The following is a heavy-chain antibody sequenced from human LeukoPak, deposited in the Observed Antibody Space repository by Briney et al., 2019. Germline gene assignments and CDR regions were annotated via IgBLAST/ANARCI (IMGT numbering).Heavy chain of an antibody. CDR2: ISGSGGGT. J-gene: IGHJ4*02. D-gene: IGHD4-17*01. CDR1: GFTFSSYA. CDR3: AKDSADGDYFDY. Sequence: GGSLRLSCAASGFTFSSYAMRWVRQAPGKGLEGVSTISGSGGGTYYADSVKGQFSISRDNSKNKLYLQMNSLRAEDTAVNYCAKDSADGDYFDYWGQGTLVTVSS. V-gene: IGHV3-23*01.